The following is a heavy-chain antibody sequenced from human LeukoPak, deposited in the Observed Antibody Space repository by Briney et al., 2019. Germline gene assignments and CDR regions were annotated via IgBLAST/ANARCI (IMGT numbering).Heavy chain of an antibody. J-gene: IGHJ4*02. CDR3: ERVRGDYGGISDY. CDR1: GFTFSSYV. V-gene: IGHV3-7*05. CDR2: IHAYGSDK. D-gene: IGHD4-23*01. Sequence: GGSLRLSCAASGFTFSSYVMNWVRQAPGKGLEWVAKIHAYGSDKYYVDYVQGRFTISRNNAKSSLQLQMNSLRAEDTAANYRERVRGDYGGISDYWGQGTLVTVSS.